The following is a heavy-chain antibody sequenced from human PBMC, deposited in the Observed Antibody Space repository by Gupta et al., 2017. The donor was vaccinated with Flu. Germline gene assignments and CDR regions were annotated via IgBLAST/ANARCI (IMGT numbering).Heavy chain of an antibody. J-gene: IGHJ2*01. Sequence: QVQFQESDPRLVKPSETLSLPYAVSPDSMNSYYWSWIRQPPGTGLEWIGYIYYTGTANYTPSLMSRVTISVDTSKNQFSLAMTSVTVADTAVYYCERIPLPLSGARGYFDLWGRGTLVTVSS. V-gene: IGHV4-59*01. CDR1: PDSMNSYY. D-gene: IGHD1-26*01. CDR3: ERIPLPLSGARGYFDL. CDR2: IYYTGTA.